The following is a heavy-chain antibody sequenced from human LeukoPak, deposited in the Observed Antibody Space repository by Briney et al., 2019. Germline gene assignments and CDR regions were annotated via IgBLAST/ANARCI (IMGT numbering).Heavy chain of an antibody. V-gene: IGHV3-23*01. Sequence: GGSLRLSCVGSGFTSIAYALTWARQAPGKGLEWVSGISGGGVTTYYADSVRGRFTISRDNSKNALYLLMNNLRAEDTAIYYCATEWYTGTSLHYTYWGQGTLVTVSS. CDR2: ISGGGVTT. J-gene: IGHJ4*02. CDR3: ATEWYTGTSLHYTY. CDR1: GFTSIAYA. D-gene: IGHD1-26*01.